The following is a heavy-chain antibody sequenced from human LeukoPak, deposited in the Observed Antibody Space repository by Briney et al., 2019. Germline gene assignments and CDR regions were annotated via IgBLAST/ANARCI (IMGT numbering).Heavy chain of an antibody. CDR3: ARDRDYYDSSGIDY. CDR2: ISAYNGNT. V-gene: IGHV1-18*01. Sequence: ASVKVSCNASGYTFTSYGISWVRQAPGQGLEWMGWISAYNGNTNYAQKLQGRVTMTTDTSTSTAYMELRSLRSDDTVVYYCARDRDYYDSSGIDYWGQGTLVTVSS. J-gene: IGHJ4*02. CDR1: GYTFTSYG. D-gene: IGHD3-22*01.